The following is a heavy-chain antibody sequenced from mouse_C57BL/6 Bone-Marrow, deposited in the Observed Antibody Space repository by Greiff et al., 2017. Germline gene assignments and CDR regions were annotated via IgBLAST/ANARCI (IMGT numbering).Heavy chain of an antibody. Sequence: VKLVESGAELARPGASVKLSCKASGYTFTSFGISWVKQRPGQGLEWIGEIYPRSGNTYYNEKFKGKATLTADKSSSTAYMELRSLTSEDSAVYFCARRGYYGSSYAMDYWGQGTSVTVSS. V-gene: IGHV1-81*01. J-gene: IGHJ4*01. CDR1: GYTFTSFG. CDR3: ARRGYYGSSYAMDY. CDR2: IYPRSGNT. D-gene: IGHD1-1*01.